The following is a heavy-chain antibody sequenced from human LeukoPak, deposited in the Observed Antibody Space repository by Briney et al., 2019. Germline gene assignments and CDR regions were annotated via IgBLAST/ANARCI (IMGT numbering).Heavy chain of an antibody. V-gene: IGHV3-74*01. CDR1: GFTFSSYW. Sequence: GGSLRLSCAASGFTFSSYWMHWVRQAPGKGLVWVSVINNDGSGTNYADSVKGRSTISRDNAKNTLHLQMTSLGAEDTAVYYCVRGGFGHAMDVWGQGTTVTVSS. D-gene: IGHD3-10*01. J-gene: IGHJ6*02. CDR3: VRGGFGHAMDV. CDR2: INNDGSGT.